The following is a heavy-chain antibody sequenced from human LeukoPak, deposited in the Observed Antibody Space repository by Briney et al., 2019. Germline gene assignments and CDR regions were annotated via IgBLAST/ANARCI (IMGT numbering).Heavy chain of an antibody. Sequence: SETLSLTCAVSGGSIGSGTYYWTWIRQPPGKGLEWIGRIYTSGRTDYNPSLKSRVTISADTSKNLFSLNLSSVTAADTAMYYCVRENARSVPTAVSPLDDWGQGTLVTVSS. J-gene: IGHJ4*02. D-gene: IGHD2-2*01. CDR3: VRENARSVPTAVSPLDD. V-gene: IGHV4-61*02. CDR1: GGSIGSGTYY. CDR2: IYTSGRT.